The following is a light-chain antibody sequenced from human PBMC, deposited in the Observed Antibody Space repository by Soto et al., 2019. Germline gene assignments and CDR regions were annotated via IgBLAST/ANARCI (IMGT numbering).Light chain of an antibody. CDR1: QSISSN. Sequence: EILMTQSPVTLSVSPGERATFSCRASQSISSNLAWYQQRPGQAPRLVIFTTSTRAIGIPARFSGSGSGTEFTLTISSLQSEDLAVYYCQQYHNWPRTFGQGTKVEIK. CDR3: QQYHNWPRT. CDR2: TTS. J-gene: IGKJ1*01. V-gene: IGKV3-15*01.